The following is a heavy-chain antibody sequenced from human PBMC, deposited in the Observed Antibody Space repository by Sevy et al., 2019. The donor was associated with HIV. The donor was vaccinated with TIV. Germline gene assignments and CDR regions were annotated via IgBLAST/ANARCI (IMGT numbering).Heavy chain of an antibody. CDR3: ARPRVNVLRYFDWLAFDY. Sequence: ASVKVSCKASGGTFSSYAISWVRQAPGQGLEWMGGIIPIFGTANYAQKFQGRVTITADESTSTAYMEPSSLRSEDTAVYYCARPRVNVLRYFDWLAFDYWGQGTLVTVSS. J-gene: IGHJ4*02. CDR1: GGTFSSYA. D-gene: IGHD3-9*01. CDR2: IIPIFGTA. V-gene: IGHV1-69*13.